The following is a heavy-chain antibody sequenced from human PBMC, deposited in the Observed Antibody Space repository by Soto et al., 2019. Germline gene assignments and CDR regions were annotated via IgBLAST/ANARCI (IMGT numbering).Heavy chain of an antibody. V-gene: IGHV1-69*13. CDR1: GGTFSSYA. D-gene: IGHD6-19*01. Sequence: ASVKVSCKASGGTFSSYAISWVRQAPGQGLEWMGGIIPIFGTANYAQKFQGRVTITADESTSTAYMELSSLRSEDTAVYYCAREKYSSGSLGGDWGQGTLVTVSS. CDR2: IIPIFGTA. J-gene: IGHJ4*02. CDR3: AREKYSSGSLGGD.